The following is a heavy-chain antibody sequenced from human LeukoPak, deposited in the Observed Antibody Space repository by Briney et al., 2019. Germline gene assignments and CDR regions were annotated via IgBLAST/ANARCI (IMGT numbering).Heavy chain of an antibody. V-gene: IGHV3-30-3*01. CDR1: GFTFSSYA. CDR2: ISYDGSNK. J-gene: IGHJ1*01. CDR3: AKDLGEYSSGWYPLYFQH. D-gene: IGHD6-19*01. Sequence: PGGSLRLSCAASGFTFSSYAMHWVRQAPGKGLEWVAVISYDGSNKYYADSVKGRFTISRDNSKNTLYLQMNSLRAEDTAVYYCAKDLGEYSSGWYPLYFQHWGQGTLVTVSS.